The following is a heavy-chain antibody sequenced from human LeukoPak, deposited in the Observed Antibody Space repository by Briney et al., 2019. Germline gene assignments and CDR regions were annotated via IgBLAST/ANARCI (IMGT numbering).Heavy chain of an antibody. CDR1: GGSFICYY. CDR2: INHSGST. CDR3: TRGLSAIVY. J-gene: IGHJ4*02. V-gene: IGHV4-34*01. D-gene: IGHD2-15*01. Sequence: SETLSLTCAVYGGSFICYYWSWIRQPPGKGLEWIGEINHSGSTNYNPSLKSRVTISVDTSKNQFSLKLSSVTAADTAVHYCTRGLSAIVYWGQGTLVTVSS.